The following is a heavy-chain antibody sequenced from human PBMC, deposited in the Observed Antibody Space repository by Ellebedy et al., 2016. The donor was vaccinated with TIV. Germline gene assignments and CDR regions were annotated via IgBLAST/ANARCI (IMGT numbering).Heavy chain of an antibody. CDR1: GGTFSSYA. CDR2: IIPIFGTA. J-gene: IGHJ4*02. CDR3: ARDLDGIDSGVDY. Sequence: ASVKVSCKASGGTFSSYAISWVRQAPGQGLEWMGGIIPIFGTANYAQKFQGGVTITADESTSTAYMELSSLRSEDTAVYYCARDLDGIDSGVDYWGQGTLVTVSS. D-gene: IGHD1-26*01. V-gene: IGHV1-69*13.